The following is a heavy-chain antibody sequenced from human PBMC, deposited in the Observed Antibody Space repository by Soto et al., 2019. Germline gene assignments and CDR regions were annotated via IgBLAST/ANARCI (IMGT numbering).Heavy chain of an antibody. Sequence: AETLSLTCTVSGGAIISYYWSWSRQPPGKGLEWIGYIYYSGSTNYNPSLKSRVTISVDTSKNQFSLKLSSVTAADTAVYYCARVRIDATAVDYWGQGTLVTVSS. CDR1: GGAIISYY. J-gene: IGHJ4*02. V-gene: IGHV4-59*01. D-gene: IGHD2-15*01. CDR3: ARVRIDATAVDY. CDR2: IYYSGST.